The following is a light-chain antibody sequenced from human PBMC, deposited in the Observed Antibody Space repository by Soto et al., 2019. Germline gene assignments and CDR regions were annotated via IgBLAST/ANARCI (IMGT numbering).Light chain of an antibody. J-gene: IGKJ1*01. Sequence: VLTQSQGPLSLSPGDRATLFCGAGRRSISDCLAWYQQKPGQAPRLLIYAASSMATGIQDRFSGSGSGTDSTLTISRLEPEDFAVYYCQQYGSSGTCGQGTKVDIK. CDR2: AAS. V-gene: IGKV3-20*01. CDR1: RRSISDC. CDR3: QQYGSSGT.